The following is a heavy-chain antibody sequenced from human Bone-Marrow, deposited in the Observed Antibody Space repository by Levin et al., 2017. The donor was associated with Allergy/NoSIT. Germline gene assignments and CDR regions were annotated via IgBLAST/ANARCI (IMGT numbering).Heavy chain of an antibody. CDR3: TRLVRPFRFSRAPPGAGWFDP. V-gene: IGHV3-73*01. CDR2: IRSKANSYAT. CDR1: GFTFSGSA. Sequence: GESLKISCAASGFTFSGSAMHWVRQASGKGLEWVGRIRSKANSYATAYAASVKGRFTISRDDSKNTAYLQMNSLKTEDTAVYYCTRLVRPFRFSRAPPGAGWFDPWGQGTLVTVSS. D-gene: IGHD3-10*02. J-gene: IGHJ5*02.